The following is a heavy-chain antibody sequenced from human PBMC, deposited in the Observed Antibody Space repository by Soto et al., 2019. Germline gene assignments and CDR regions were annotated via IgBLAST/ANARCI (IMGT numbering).Heavy chain of an antibody. J-gene: IGHJ3*02. Sequence: QLQLQEPGPGLVKPSETLSLTCTVSGGSISSSSYYWGWIRQPPGKGLEWIGSIYYSASTYYNPSLKSRVTISVDTSKNQFSLKLSSVTAADTAVYYCARPLWFGELYAFDIWGQGTMVTVSS. CDR3: ARPLWFGELYAFDI. CDR2: IYYSAST. CDR1: GGSISSSSYY. D-gene: IGHD3-10*01. V-gene: IGHV4-39*01.